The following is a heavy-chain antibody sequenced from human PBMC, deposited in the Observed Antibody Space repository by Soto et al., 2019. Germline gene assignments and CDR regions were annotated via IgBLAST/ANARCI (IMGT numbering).Heavy chain of an antibody. J-gene: IGHJ5*02. CDR1: GFPFSTTD. D-gene: IGHD3-10*01. CDR2: IGGGGETT. V-gene: IGHV3-23*01. Sequence: EFQVMQSGGGLVQPGESLRLACAASGFPFSTTDMSWVRQAPGKGLEWVSTIGGGGETTYYADSVKGRFTISRDNSKNTVYLQMDGLRVDDTAVYYCAKNSGWFNTWGQGDLVTVSS. CDR3: AKNSGWFNT.